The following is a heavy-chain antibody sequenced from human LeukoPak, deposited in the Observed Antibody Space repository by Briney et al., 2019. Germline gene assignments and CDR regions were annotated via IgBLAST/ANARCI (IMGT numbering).Heavy chain of an antibody. D-gene: IGHD3-22*01. V-gene: IGHV4-59*01. CDR2: VYYTGST. CDR1: GDSISTYY. Sequence: SETLSLTCTVSGDSISTYYWNWIRQAPGKGLEWIGYVYYTGSTNYNPSLKSRVTISVDTSKNQFSLKLSSVTAADTAVYYCARQGDYYDSSGYLWGQGTLVTVSS. CDR3: ARQGDYYDSSGYL. J-gene: IGHJ5*02.